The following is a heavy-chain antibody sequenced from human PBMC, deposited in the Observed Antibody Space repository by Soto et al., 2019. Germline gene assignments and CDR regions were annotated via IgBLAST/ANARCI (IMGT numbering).Heavy chain of an antibody. CDR2: ISAYNGNT. CDR1: GYTFTSYG. J-gene: IGHJ4*02. Sequence: ASVKVSCKASGYTFTSYGISWVRQAPGQGLEWMGWISAYNGNTNYAQKLQSRVTMTTDTSTSTAYMELRSLRSDDTAVYYCARGSSSGYYYGFSYYFDYWGQATLVTVSS. V-gene: IGHV1-18*01. D-gene: IGHD3-22*01. CDR3: ARGSSSGYYYGFSYYFDY.